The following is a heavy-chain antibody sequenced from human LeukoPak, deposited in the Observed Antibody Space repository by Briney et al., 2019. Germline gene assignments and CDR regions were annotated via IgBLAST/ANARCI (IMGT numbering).Heavy chain of an antibody. D-gene: IGHD6-13*01. J-gene: IGHJ6*03. CDR1: GGSISSSSYY. CDR3: AGLGTRYYYYYYMDV. CDR2: IYYSGST. Sequence: SETLSLTCTVSGGSISSSSYYWGWIRQPPGKGLEWIGSIYYSGSTYYNPSLKSRVTISVDTSKNQFSLKLSSVTAADTAVYYRAGLGTRYYYYYYMDVWGKGATVTVSS. V-gene: IGHV4-39*07.